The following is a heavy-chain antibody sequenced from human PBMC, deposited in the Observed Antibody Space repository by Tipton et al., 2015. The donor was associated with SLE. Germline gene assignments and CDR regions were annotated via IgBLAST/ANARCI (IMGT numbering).Heavy chain of an antibody. V-gene: IGHV1-69*09. CDR3: ARELAEAGPVY. D-gene: IGHD6-13*01. CDR2: IIPILGIA. J-gene: IGHJ4*02. CDR1: GGTFSSYT. Sequence: QLVQSGAEVKKPGESLKVSCKASGGTFSSYTISWVRQAPGQGLEWMGRIIPILGIANYAQKFQGRVTITADKSTSTAYMELSSLRSEDTAVYYCARELAEAGPVYWGQGTLVTVSS.